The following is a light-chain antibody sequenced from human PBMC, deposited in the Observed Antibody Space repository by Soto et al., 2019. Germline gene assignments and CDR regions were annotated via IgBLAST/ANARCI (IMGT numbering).Light chain of an antibody. CDR3: CSYAGSFIFV. V-gene: IGLV2-11*02. Sequence: QSALTQPRSVSGSHGQSVTISCTGTSSDVGGYSYVSWYQQHPGKVPKLLIYDVSKRPSGVPARFSGSKSGNTASLTISGLQTENEADYYCCSYAGSFIFVFGTGTKLTVL. J-gene: IGLJ1*01. CDR2: DVS. CDR1: SSDVGGYSY.